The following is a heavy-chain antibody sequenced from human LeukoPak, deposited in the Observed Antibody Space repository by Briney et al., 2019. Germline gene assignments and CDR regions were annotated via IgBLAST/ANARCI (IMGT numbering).Heavy chain of an antibody. D-gene: IGHD4-23*01. J-gene: IGHJ4*02. V-gene: IGHV4-59*01. CDR1: GVSMNSYY. CDR2: IYYSGNI. Sequence: SETLSLTCTVSGVSMNSYYWSWIPQPPGKDLECIGYIYYSGNINYNPSLKSRVTMSLDTSKNQFSLKLTSATAADTAIYYCARGARTPDCWGQGALVTVSS. CDR3: ARGARTPDC.